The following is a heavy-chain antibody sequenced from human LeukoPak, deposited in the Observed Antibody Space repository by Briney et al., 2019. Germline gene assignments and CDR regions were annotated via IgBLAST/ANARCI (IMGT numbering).Heavy chain of an antibody. V-gene: IGHV3-7*04. CDR3: ARGLTRSDY. CDR2: INEDGSQK. CDR1: GFTISSYW. Sequence: GGTLRLSCAASGFTISSYWMSWVCQPPGQGLERVANINEDGSQKYYVDSVKGRFTISRDNAKNSLYLQMNSLRGEDTAVYYWARGLTRSDYWGQGTLVTVSS. J-gene: IGHJ4*02.